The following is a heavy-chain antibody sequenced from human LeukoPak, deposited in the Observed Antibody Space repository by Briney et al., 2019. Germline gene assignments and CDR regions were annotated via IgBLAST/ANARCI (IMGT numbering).Heavy chain of an antibody. V-gene: IGHV3-48*01. Sequence: RPGGSLRLSCAVSGFTFSAYSMTWVRQAPGKGLEWISYISSTSTIHYADSVKGRFTISRDNSKNTLYLQMNSLRAEDTAVYYCAKVAPYYDILTGYFDYWGQGTLVTVSS. J-gene: IGHJ4*02. CDR1: GFTFSAYS. CDR2: ISSTSTI. CDR3: AKVAPYYDILTGYFDY. D-gene: IGHD3-9*01.